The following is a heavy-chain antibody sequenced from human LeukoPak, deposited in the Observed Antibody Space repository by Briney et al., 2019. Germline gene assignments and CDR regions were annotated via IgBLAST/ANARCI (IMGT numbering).Heavy chain of an antibody. Sequence: GASVKVSCKASGGTFISYSISWVRQAPGQGLEWMGGIIPIFGTANYAQKFQGRVTITADESTSTAYMELSSLRSEDTAVYYCARGPPGGGNEYYFDYWGQGTLVTVSS. J-gene: IGHJ4*02. D-gene: IGHD4-23*01. CDR3: ARGPPGGGNEYYFDY. CDR1: GGTFISYS. V-gene: IGHV1-69*13. CDR2: IIPIFGTA.